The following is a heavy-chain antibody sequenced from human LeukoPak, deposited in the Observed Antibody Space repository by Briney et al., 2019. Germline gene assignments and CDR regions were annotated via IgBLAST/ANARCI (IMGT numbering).Heavy chain of an antibody. Sequence: GGSLRLSCAASGFTFRSYAMNWVRQAPAKGLEWVSAISGSGGITYYADSVKGRFTISRDNPKNTLYLQMNSLRAEDTAVYYCAKDGGYNWNAPFDYWGQGTLVTVSS. CDR1: GFTFRSYA. J-gene: IGHJ4*01. V-gene: IGHV3-23*01. D-gene: IGHD1-20*01. CDR3: AKDGGYNWNAPFDY. CDR2: ISGSGGIT.